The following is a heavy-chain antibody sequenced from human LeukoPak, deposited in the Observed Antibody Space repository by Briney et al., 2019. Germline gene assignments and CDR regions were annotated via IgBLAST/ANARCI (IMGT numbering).Heavy chain of an antibody. Sequence: GRSLRLSCAASGFTFSSYGMHWVRQAPGKGLEWVAVIWYDGSNKYYADSVKGRFTISRDNSKNTLYLQMNSLRAEDTAVYYSARDLTMVRTMLGYWGQGTLVTVSS. J-gene: IGHJ4*02. CDR3: ARDLTMVRTMLGY. V-gene: IGHV3-33*01. CDR1: GFTFSSYG. CDR2: IWYDGSNK. D-gene: IGHD3-10*01.